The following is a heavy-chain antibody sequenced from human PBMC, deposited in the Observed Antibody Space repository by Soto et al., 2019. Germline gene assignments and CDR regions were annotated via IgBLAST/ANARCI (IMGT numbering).Heavy chain of an antibody. CDR1: GGSISSGGYY. V-gene: IGHV4-31*03. CDR2: IYYSGTT. Sequence: PSETLSLTCTVSGGSISSGGYYWSWIRQHPGKGLEWIGYIYYSGTTYYNPSLKSRVTISVDTSKNQFSLKFSSVSAADTALYYCARCSLVVVPAPGFDPWGRGTLVTVSS. J-gene: IGHJ5*02. D-gene: IGHD2-2*01. CDR3: ARCSLVVVPAPGFDP.